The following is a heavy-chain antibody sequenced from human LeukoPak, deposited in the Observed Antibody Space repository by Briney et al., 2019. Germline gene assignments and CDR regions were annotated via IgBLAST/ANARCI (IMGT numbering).Heavy chain of an antibody. CDR1: GFTFSSYD. CDR3: ARTNYYGSGSHYNRLDH. V-gene: IGHV3-13*01. CDR2: IGTAGDT. Sequence: GGSLRLSCAASGFTFSSYDMHWVRQATGKGLEWVSVIGTAGDTYYPGSVKGRFTISRDNAKNSLYLQMNSLRAEDTAVYFCARTNYYGSGSHYNRLDHWGQGTLVAVSS. J-gene: IGHJ5*02. D-gene: IGHD3-10*01.